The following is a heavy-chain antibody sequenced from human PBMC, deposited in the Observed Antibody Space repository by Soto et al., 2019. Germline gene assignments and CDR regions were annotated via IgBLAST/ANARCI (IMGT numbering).Heavy chain of an antibody. Sequence: EVQLVESGGGLVQPGRSLRLSCAASGFRFDDYAMHWVRQAPVKRLEWVSGISYNSGSIGYADSVKGRFTISRDTAKNFLYLQINSLRAEDTDLYYCVKDIEANQLLSDDFDIWGQGTMVTVSS. J-gene: IGHJ3*02. D-gene: IGHD2-2*01. CDR3: VKDIEANQLLSDDFDI. CDR2: ISYNSGSI. CDR1: GFRFDDYA. V-gene: IGHV3-9*01.